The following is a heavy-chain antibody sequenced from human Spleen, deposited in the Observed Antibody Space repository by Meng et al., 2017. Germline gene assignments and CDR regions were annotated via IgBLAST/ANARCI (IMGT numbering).Heavy chain of an antibody. D-gene: IGHD6-19*01. J-gene: IGHJ4*02. Sequence: GESLKISCAASGFTLSDYYMSWIRQAPGKGLEWVSYSSSTGSTIYYADSVKGRFTISRDNAKNSLSLQMNSLRAEDTAVYYCARTAVAAHDVDYWGQGTLVTVSS. CDR2: SSSTGSTI. CDR1: GFTLSDYY. CDR3: ARTAVAAHDVDY. V-gene: IGHV3-11*04.